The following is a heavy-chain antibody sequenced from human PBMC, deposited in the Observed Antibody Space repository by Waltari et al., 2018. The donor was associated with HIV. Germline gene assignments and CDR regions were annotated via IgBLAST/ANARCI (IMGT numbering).Heavy chain of an antibody. CDR2: VHYTGTT. CDR1: GASISDPY. CDR3: ARVKAYYYDNSGFYFFDY. Sequence: QVHLQESGPGLVKPSETLSLTCSVSGASISDPYWIWILQTPGKGLEWIGNVHYTGTTQYNPSLMRRVAISVDTSQAQFSLRLNSVTSADTAVYYCARVKAYYYDNSGFYFFDYWGRGSLFTVSS. D-gene: IGHD3-22*01. V-gene: IGHV4-59*11. J-gene: IGHJ4*02.